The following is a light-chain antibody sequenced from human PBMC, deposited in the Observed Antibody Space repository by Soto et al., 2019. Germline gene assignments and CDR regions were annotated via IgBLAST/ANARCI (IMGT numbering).Light chain of an antibody. J-gene: IGKJ5*01. Sequence: EIVMTQSPATLSVSPGERATLSCRASQSVSSNLAWYQQKPGQAPRLLIYGASTRATGIPARFSGSGSGTAFTLTISSLPSEDFAVYYCQQYNNWLSTYGKWTPLEIK. CDR2: GAS. CDR1: QSVSSN. CDR3: QQYNNWLST. V-gene: IGKV3-15*01.